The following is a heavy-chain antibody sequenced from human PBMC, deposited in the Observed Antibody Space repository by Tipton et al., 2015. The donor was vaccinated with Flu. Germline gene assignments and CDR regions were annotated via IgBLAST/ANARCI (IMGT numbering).Heavy chain of an antibody. CDR1: GFTFSSYA. Sequence: SLRLSCAASGFTFSSYAMSWVRQAPGKGLEWVSAISGSGGSTYYADSVKGRFTISRDNSKNTLYLQMNSLRAEDTAVYYCAKSHRGSGSYFPFDYWGQGTLVTVSS. J-gene: IGHJ4*02. D-gene: IGHD1-26*01. CDR2: ISGSGGST. V-gene: IGHV3-23*01. CDR3: AKSHRGSGSYFPFDY.